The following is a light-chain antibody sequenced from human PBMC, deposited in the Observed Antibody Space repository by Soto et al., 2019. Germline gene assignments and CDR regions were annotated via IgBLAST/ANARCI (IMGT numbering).Light chain of an antibody. CDR3: QQYGGSPAIT. V-gene: IGKV3-20*01. J-gene: IGKJ5*01. CDR2: GAS. Sequence: EIVMTQSPATLPVPPGERATLSCRASQSVSSNLAWYQQKPGQAPRLLIYGASSRATGIPDRFRASASGTDFALTISKLEPEDFAVYFCQQYGGSPAITFGQGTRLEIK. CDR1: QSVSSN.